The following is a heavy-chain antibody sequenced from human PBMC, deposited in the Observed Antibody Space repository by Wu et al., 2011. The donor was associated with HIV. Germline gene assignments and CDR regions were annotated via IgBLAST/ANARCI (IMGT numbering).Heavy chain of an antibody. CDR3: ARGRGLQAFEF. V-gene: IGHV1-8*02. J-gene: IGHJ4*02. D-gene: IGHD3-10*01. CDR1: GGTFSSYA. CDR2: LNPKSGNT. Sequence: QVQLVQSGAEVKKPGSSVKVSCKASGGTFSSYAISWVRQTPGQGLEWMGWLNPKSGNTGFGRRFQGRVALTRDTSINTAYMELSSLRFEDTAVYYCARGRGLQAFEFWGRGTLVTVSP.